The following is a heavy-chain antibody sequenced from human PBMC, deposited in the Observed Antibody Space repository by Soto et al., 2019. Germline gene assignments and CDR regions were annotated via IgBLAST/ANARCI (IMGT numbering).Heavy chain of an antibody. J-gene: IGHJ4*02. D-gene: IGHD2-2*01. CDR1: GFTLSNHA. V-gene: IGHV3-23*01. Sequence: GGSLRLSCAASGFTLSNHAMSWVRQAPGEGLEWVSGIDLSGSGTWYADSVKGRFTISRDNSKNTLHLQMNSLRAADTAVYYCAREAVGRNSDLDYWGQGTLVTVSS. CDR3: AREAVGRNSDLDY. CDR2: IDLSGSGT.